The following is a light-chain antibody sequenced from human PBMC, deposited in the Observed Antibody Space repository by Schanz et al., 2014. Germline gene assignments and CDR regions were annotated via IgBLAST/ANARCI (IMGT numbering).Light chain of an antibody. V-gene: IGLV2-14*02. CDR2: EVN. Sequence: QSALTQPASVSGSPGQSITISCTGTSSDVGSYNLVSWYQQHPGKAPKLMIYEVNKRPSGVPDRFSGSKSGTSASLAISGLQSEDEADYYCASWDDSLNARVFGGGTKRPVL. CDR3: ASWDDSLNARV. CDR1: SSDVGSYNL. J-gene: IGLJ3*02.